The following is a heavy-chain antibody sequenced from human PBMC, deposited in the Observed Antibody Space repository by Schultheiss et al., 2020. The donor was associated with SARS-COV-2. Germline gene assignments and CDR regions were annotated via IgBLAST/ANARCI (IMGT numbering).Heavy chain of an antibody. CDR1: GFSLSTSGVG. CDR2: IFSDDEK. V-gene: IGHV2-26*01. J-gene: IGHJ4*02. Sequence: SGPTLVKPTQTLTLTCTFSGFSLSTSGVGVGWIRQPPGKALEWLAHIFSDDEKSYSTSLRSRLTISKDPSKSQVVLAMTNIDPVDTATYYCARMTKYYYDRIGCIDYWGQGILVTVSS. D-gene: IGHD3-22*01. CDR3: ARMTKYYYDRIGCIDY.